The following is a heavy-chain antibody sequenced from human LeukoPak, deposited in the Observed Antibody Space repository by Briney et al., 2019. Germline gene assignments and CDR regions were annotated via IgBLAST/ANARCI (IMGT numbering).Heavy chain of an antibody. CDR2: ISAYNGNT. Sequence: ASVKVSCKASGYTFTSYGISWVRQAPGQGLEWMGWISAYNGNTNYAQKLQGRVTMTTDTSTSTAYMELRSLRSDDTAVYYCARVPSRTPSYYDFWSYYYYYMDVWGKGTTVTVSS. V-gene: IGHV1-18*01. J-gene: IGHJ6*03. CDR1: GYTFTSYG. CDR3: ARVPSRTPSYYDFWSYYYYYMDV. D-gene: IGHD3-3*01.